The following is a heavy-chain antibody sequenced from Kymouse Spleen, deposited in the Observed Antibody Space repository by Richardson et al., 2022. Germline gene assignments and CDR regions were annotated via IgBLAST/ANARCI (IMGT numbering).Heavy chain of an antibody. CDR1: GGSFSGYY. CDR3: ARRQQLVRNWFDP. D-gene: IGHD6-13*01. CDR2: INHSGST. J-gene: IGHJ5*02. V-gene: IGHV4-34*01. Sequence: QVQLQQWGAGLLKPSETLSLTCAVYGGSFSGYYWSWIRQPPGKGLEWIGEINHSGSTNYNPSLKSRVTISVDTSKNQFSLKLSSVTAADTAVYYCARRQQLVRNWFDPWGQGTLVTVSS.